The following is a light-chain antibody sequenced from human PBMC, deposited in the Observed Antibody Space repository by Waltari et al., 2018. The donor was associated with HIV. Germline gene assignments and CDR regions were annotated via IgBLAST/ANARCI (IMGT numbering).Light chain of an antibody. V-gene: IGKV1-33*01. Sequence: DIPMTQSPCSLSASVGDRVTITCQARQDISNYLNWYQQKQAKAPKLLLYDASNLETGVPSRCIGSGSCTDFTFTIISLQPEDIATYYCQQYDNLPPYTFGQGTKLEIK. J-gene: IGKJ2*01. CDR2: DAS. CDR3: QQYDNLPPYT. CDR1: QDISNY.